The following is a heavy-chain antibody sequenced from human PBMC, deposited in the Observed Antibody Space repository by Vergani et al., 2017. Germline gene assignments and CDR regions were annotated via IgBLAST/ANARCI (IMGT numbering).Heavy chain of an antibody. V-gene: IGHV3-23*01. CDR2: ISGRYGTT. D-gene: IGHD6-19*01. Sequence: EVQLLESGGSLVQPGGSLRLSCAASGFSFSNYAMSWVRQAPGKGLEWVSTISGRYGTTYYVDSVKGRFSISRDNSKNTLFLHMNSLRPEDTAVYYCAKVGRSEVAGTFGAFDIWGQGTMVTVSS. J-gene: IGHJ3*02. CDR3: AKVGRSEVAGTFGAFDI. CDR1: GFSFSNYA.